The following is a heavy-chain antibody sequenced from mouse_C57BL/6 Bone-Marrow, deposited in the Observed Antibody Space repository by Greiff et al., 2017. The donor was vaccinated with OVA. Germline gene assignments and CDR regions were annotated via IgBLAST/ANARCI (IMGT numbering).Heavy chain of an antibody. D-gene: IGHD2-3*01. J-gene: IGHJ2*01. Sequence: QVHVKQPGAELVKPGASVKLSCKASGYTFTSYWMHWVKQRPGQGLEWIGMIHPNSGSTNYNEKFKSKATLTVDKSSSTAYMQLSSLTSEDSAVYYCASPDGFDYWGQGTTLTVSS. V-gene: IGHV1-64*01. CDR3: ASPDGFDY. CDR1: GYTFTSYW. CDR2: IHPNSGST.